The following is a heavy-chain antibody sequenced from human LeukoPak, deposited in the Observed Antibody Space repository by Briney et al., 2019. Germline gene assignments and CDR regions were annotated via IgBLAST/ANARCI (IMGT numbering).Heavy chain of an antibody. J-gene: IGHJ4*02. CDR1: GFTVSSNY. D-gene: IGHD1-26*01. CDR3: ARAFPSSGSYFDY. CDR2: IYSGGST. V-gene: IGHV3-53*01. Sequence: GGSLRLSCAASGFTVSSNYMSWVRQAPGKGLEWVSVIYSGGSTYYADSVKGRFTISRDNSKNTQYLQMNSLRAEDTAVYYCARAFPSSGSYFDYWGQGTLVTVSS.